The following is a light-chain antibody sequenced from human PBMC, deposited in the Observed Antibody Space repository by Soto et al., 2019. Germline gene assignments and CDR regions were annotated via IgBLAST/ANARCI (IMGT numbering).Light chain of an antibody. CDR3: SSYAGTNNYV. CDR2: EVS. V-gene: IGLV2-8*01. Sequence: QSALTQPPSASGSLGHSVTISCTGTSSDVGGHKYVSWYQHHPGKAPKLILYEVSQRPSGVPHRFSGSKSDNTASLTVSGLQAEDEADYYCSSYAGTNNYVFGTGTKVTVL. J-gene: IGLJ1*01. CDR1: SSDVGGHKY.